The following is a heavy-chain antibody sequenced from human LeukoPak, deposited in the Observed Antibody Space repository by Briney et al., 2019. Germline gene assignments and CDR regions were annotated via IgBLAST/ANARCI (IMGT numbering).Heavy chain of an antibody. V-gene: IGHV4-34*01. CDR2: INHSGST. CDR3: AGYGSGSYYNAHY. J-gene: IGHJ4*02. D-gene: IGHD3-10*01. Sequence: KPSETLSLTCAVYGGSFSGYYWSWIRQPPGKGLEWIGEINHSGSTNYNPSLKSRVTISVDTSKNQFSLKLSSVTAADTAVYYCAGYGSGSYYNAHYWGQGTLVTVSS. CDR1: GGSFSGYY.